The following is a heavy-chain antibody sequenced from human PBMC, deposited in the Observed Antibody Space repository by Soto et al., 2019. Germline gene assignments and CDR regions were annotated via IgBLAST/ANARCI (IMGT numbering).Heavy chain of an antibody. D-gene: IGHD1-26*01. CDR3: ARPIVDAFDI. CDR1: GFTVSSNY. J-gene: IGHJ3*02. V-gene: IGHV3-53*01. CDR2: IYSGGST. Sequence: GGSLRLSCAASGFTVSSNYMSWVRQAPGKGLEWVSVIYSGGSTYYADSGKGRFTISRDNSKNTLYLQMSSLRAEDAAVYYCARPIVDAFDIWGQGTMVTVSS.